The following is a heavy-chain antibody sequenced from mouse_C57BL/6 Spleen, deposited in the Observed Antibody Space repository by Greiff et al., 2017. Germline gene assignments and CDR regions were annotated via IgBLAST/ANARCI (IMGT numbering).Heavy chain of an antibody. Sequence: VQLQQSVAELVRPGASVKLSCTASGFNIKNTYMHWVKQRPEQGLEWIGRIDPANGNTKYAPKFPGKATITADTSSNTAYLQLSSLTSEDTAIDYWARPHYYGSSYEFAYWGQGTLVTVSA. CDR1: GFNIKNTY. CDR2: IDPANGNT. V-gene: IGHV14-3*01. J-gene: IGHJ3*01. CDR3: ARPHYYGSSYEFAY. D-gene: IGHD1-1*01.